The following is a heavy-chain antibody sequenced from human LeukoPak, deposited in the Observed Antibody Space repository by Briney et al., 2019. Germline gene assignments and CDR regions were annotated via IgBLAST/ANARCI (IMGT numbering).Heavy chain of an antibody. D-gene: IGHD6-19*01. CDR2: IYHSGST. Sequence: PSETLSLTCAVSGGSISSGGYSWSWIRQPPGKGLEWIGYIYHSGSTYYNPSLKSRVTISVDRSKNQFSLKLSSVTAADTAVYYCARDVAVAGTGVFDYWGQGTLVTVSS. CDR1: GGSISSGGYS. J-gene: IGHJ4*02. CDR3: ARDVAVAGTGVFDY. V-gene: IGHV4-30-2*01.